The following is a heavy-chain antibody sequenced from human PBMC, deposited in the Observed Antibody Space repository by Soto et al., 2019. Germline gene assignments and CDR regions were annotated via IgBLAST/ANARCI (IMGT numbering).Heavy chain of an antibody. J-gene: IGHJ3*02. V-gene: IGHV3-7*03. D-gene: IGHD4-17*01. CDR3: ARDFTGDYDDAFYI. CDR2: IKQDGSEK. Sequence: GGSLRLSCAASGFTFSSYWMSWVRQAPGKGLEWVANIKQDGSEKYYVDSVKGRFTISRDNAKNSLYLQMNSLRAEDTAVYYCARDFTGDYDDAFYIWGQGTMVTVSS. CDR1: GFTFSSYW.